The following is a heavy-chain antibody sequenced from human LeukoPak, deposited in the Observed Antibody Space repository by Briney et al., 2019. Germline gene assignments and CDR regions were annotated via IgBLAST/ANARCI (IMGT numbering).Heavy chain of an antibody. Sequence: GASVKVSCKASGGTFSSYAISWVRQAPGQGLEWMGGIIPIFGTANYAQKFQGRVTITADESTGTAYMELSSLRSEDTAVYYCARVSLGNEPGSPQNYYYYGMDVWGQGTTVTVSS. V-gene: IGHV1-69*13. CDR2: IIPIFGTA. CDR3: ARVSLGNEPGSPQNYYYYGMDV. J-gene: IGHJ6*02. CDR1: GGTFSSYA.